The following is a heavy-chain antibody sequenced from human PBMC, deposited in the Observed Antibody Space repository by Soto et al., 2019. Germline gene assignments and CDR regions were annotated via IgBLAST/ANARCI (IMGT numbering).Heavy chain of an antibody. Sequence: GGSLRLSCAASGFTFSSYAMSWVRQAPGKGLEWVSAISGSGGSTYYADSVKGRFTISRDNSKNTLYLQMNSLRAELTAVYYCANDGGSSSYYSYYMDVWGQGTPVTVSS. J-gene: IGHJ6*03. CDR1: GFTFSSYA. V-gene: IGHV3-23*01. CDR2: ISGSGGST. CDR3: ANDGGSSSYYSYYMDV. D-gene: IGHD6-6*01.